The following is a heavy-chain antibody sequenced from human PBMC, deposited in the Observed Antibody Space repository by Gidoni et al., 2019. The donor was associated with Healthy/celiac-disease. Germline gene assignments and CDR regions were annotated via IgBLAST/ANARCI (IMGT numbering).Heavy chain of an antibody. CDR1: GYTFTNYG. D-gene: IGHD6-13*01. CDR3: AVGISSSYGFDI. J-gene: IGHJ3*02. CDR2: ISLYNGNT. Sequence: QAQLVQSGAEVKKPGASVKGSCKASGYTFTNYGIIWVRQAPGQGLEWMGWISLYNGNTNYAQKLQCRVTMTTDTSTSTAYMELRSLRSDDTAVYYCAVGISSSYGFDIWGQGTMVTVSS. V-gene: IGHV1-18*01.